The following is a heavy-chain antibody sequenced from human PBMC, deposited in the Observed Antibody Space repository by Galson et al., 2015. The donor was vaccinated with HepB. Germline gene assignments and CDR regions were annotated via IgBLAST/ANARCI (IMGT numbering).Heavy chain of an antibody. CDR1: GFTFSSYA. J-gene: IGHJ6*02. CDR3: ARDRGYCSSTSCYGYYYYYGMDV. Sequence: SLRLSCAASGFTFSSYATHWVRQAPGKGLEWVAVISYDGSNKYYADSVKGRFTISRDNSKNTLYLQMNSLRAEDTAVYYCARDRGYCSSTSCYGYYYYYGMDVWGQGTTVTVSS. V-gene: IGHV3-30-3*01. D-gene: IGHD2-2*01. CDR2: ISYDGSNK.